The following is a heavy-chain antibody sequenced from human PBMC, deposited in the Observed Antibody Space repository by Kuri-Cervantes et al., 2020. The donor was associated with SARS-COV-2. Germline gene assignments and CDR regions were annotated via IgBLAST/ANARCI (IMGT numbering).Heavy chain of an antibody. CDR1: GYTFTSYG. Sequence: ASVKVSCKASGYTFTSYGISWVRQAPGQGLEWMGWISAYNGNTNYAQKLQGRVTMTTDTSTSTAYMELRSLRSDDTAVYYCARPNSPRCTSCYRMDVWGKGTTVTVSS. CDR3: ARPNSPRCTSCYRMDV. V-gene: IGHV1-18*01. J-gene: IGHJ6*04. D-gene: IGHD2-2*02. CDR2: ISAYNGNT.